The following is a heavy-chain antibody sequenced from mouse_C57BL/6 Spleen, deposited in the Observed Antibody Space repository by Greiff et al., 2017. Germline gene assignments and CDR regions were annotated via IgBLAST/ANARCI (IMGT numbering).Heavy chain of an antibody. CDR1: GFNIKDYY. Sequence: VQLQQSGAELVKPGASVKLSCTASGFNIKDYYMHWVKQRTEQGLEWIGRIDPEDGETKYAPNFQGKATITADTSSTTSYLQLSSLSSDDTAVYYCAPLGRYWFAYWGQGTLVTVSA. CDR3: APLGRYWFAY. D-gene: IGHD4-1*01. CDR2: IDPEDGET. J-gene: IGHJ3*01. V-gene: IGHV14-2*01.